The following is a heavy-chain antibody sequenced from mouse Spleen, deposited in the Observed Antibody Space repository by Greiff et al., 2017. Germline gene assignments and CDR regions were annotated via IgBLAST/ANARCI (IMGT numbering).Heavy chain of an antibody. CDR2: ISSGGSYT. J-gene: IGHJ3*01. CDR1: GFTFSSYA. V-gene: IGHV5-9-4*01. D-gene: IGHD1-1*01. Sequence: EVQGVESGGGLVKPGGSLKLSCAASGFTFSSYAMSWVRQSPGKRLEWVAEISSGGSYTYYPDTVTGRFTISRDNAKNTLYLEMSSLRSEDTAMYYCASDDYYEPYWGQGTLVTVSA. CDR3: ASDDYYEPY.